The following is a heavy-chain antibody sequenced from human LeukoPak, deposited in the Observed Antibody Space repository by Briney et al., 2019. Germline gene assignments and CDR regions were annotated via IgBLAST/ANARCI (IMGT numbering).Heavy chain of an antibody. D-gene: IGHD6-13*01. CDR3: ARDSYSGSWYPYYYGMDV. J-gene: IGHJ6*02. CDR2: ISRSSSYI. CDR1: GFTFSSYN. Sequence: PGGSLRLSCAASGFTFSSYNMNWVRQAPGKGLEWVSSISRSSSYIYYADSVQGRFTISRDNAKNSLYLQMNSLRAEDTAVYYCARDSYSGSWYPYYYGMDVWGQGTTVTVSS. V-gene: IGHV3-21*01.